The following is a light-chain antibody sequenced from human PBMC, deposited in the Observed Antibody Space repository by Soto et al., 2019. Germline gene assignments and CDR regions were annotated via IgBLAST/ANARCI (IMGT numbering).Light chain of an antibody. V-gene: IGLV2-11*01. J-gene: IGLJ2*01. CDR1: SSDVGGYNF. Sequence: QSVLTQPRSVSGSPGQSVTISCTGTSSDVGGYNFVSWYQQYPGKAPKLMIYDVDKRPSGVPDRFSGSKSGNTASLTISGLQAEDEADYYCCSYAGSYIIFGGGTQLTVL. CDR3: CSYAGSYII. CDR2: DVD.